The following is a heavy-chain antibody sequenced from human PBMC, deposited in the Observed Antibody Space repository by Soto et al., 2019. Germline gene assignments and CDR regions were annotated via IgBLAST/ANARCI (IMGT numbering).Heavy chain of an antibody. J-gene: IGHJ6*03. V-gene: IGHV1-2*04. CDR1: VYTLTGYY. CDR2: INPNSGGT. Sequence: ASVKVSCKASVYTLTGYYMRCGRQAHGQGLEWMGWINPNSGGTNYAQKFQGWVTMTRDTSISTAYMELSRLRSDDTAVYYCARAHIGYCTNGVCSPNSYMDVWGKGTTVTVSS. D-gene: IGHD2-8*01. CDR3: ARAHIGYCTNGVCSPNSYMDV.